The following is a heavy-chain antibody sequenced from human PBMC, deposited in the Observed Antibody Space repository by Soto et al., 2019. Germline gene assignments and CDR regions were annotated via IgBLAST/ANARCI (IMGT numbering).Heavy chain of an antibody. CDR2: IYYSGST. CDR3: ARGIQLTTPGPGWFDP. D-gene: IGHD5-18*01. V-gene: IGHV4-59*01. J-gene: IGHJ5*02. Sequence: PSETLSLTCTVSGGSISGYYWSWIRQPPGKGLEWIGYIYYSGSTNYNPSLKSRVTISVDTSKNQFSLKLSSVTAADTAVYYCARGIQLTTPGPGWFDPWGQGTLVTVSS. CDR1: GGSISGYY.